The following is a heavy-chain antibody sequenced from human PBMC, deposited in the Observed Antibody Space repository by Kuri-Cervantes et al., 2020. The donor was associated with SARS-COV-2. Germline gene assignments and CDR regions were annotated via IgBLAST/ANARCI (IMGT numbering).Heavy chain of an antibody. J-gene: IGHJ4*02. CDR2: IYYSGST. CDR3: ARHFYYGDYDY. CDR1: GGSFSSYY. Sequence: GSLRLSCAVYGGSFSSYYWGWIRQPPGKGLEWIGSIYYSGSTYYNPSLKSRVTISVDTSKNQFSLKLSSVTAADTAVYYCARHFYYGDYDYWGQGTLVTVSS. D-gene: IGHD4-17*01. V-gene: IGHV4-39*01.